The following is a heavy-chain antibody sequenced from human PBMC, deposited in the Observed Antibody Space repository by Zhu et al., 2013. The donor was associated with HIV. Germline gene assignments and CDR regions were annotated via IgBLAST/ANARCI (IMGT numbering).Heavy chain of an antibody. V-gene: IGHV1-2*02. CDR1: GYTFTGYY. Sequence: QVQLAQSGAEVKKPGASVKVSCQASGYTFTGYYLHWVRQAPGQGLEWMGWINPNTAVTKYAQKFQGRVTMTRTRDTSISTAYMELSSLRSDDTAVYYCARRDITRTWMDYWGQGTLVTVSS. D-gene: IGHD1-7*01. CDR2: INPNTAVT. J-gene: IGHJ4*02. CDR3: ARRDITRTWMDY.